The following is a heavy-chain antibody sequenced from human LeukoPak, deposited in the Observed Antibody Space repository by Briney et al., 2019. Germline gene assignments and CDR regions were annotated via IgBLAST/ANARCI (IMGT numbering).Heavy chain of an antibody. CDR2: INHSGST. D-gene: IGHD2-15*01. J-gene: IGHJ4*02. Sequence: PSETLSLTCAVYGESFSGYYWSWIRQPPGKGLEWIGEINHSGSTNYNPSLKSRVTISVDTSKNQFSLKLSSVTAADTAVYYCARAPRRYFDYWGQGTLVTVSS. CDR1: GESFSGYY. CDR3: ARAPRRYFDY. V-gene: IGHV4-34*01.